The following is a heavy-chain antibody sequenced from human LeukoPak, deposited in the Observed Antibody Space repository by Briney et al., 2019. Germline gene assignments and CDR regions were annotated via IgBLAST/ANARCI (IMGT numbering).Heavy chain of an antibody. Sequence: AGSLRLSCAASGFTFSNYWMSWVRQAPGKGLEWVANIKQDGREKHYVDSVKGRFTISRDNAKNSLFLQMQSLRAEDTAVYYCARDSWDGDLDYWGQGTLVTVSS. CDR3: ARDSWDGDLDY. J-gene: IGHJ4*02. CDR2: IKQDGREK. CDR1: GFTFSNYW. V-gene: IGHV3-7*01. D-gene: IGHD6-13*01.